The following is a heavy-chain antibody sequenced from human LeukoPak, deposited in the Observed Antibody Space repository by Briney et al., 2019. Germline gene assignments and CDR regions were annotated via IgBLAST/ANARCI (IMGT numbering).Heavy chain of an antibody. D-gene: IGHD6-19*01. CDR3: AKDRVAGEYYFDY. J-gene: IGHJ4*02. CDR2: ISGAGSST. Sequence: GGSLRLSCAASGFTVSSYAMSWVRQTPGKGLKWVSTISGAGSSTNYADSVKGRFTISRDNSKNTLYLQMNSLRAEDTAVYYCAKDRVAGEYYFDYWGQGTLVTVSS. CDR1: GFTVSSYA. V-gene: IGHV3-23*01.